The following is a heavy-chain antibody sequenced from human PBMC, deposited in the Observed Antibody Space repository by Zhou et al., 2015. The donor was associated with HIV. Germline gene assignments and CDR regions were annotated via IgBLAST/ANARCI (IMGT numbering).Heavy chain of an antibody. Sequence: QVQLVQSGAEVKKPGSSVKVSCKASGGTFSSYTISWVRQAPGQGLEWMGRIIPILGIANYAQKFQGRVTITADKSTSTAYMELSSLRSEDTAVYYCARGGSGVVVPAVWDVNWFDPWGQGTLVTVSS. CDR2: IIPILGIA. J-gene: IGHJ5*02. CDR1: GGTFSSYT. V-gene: IGHV1-69*02. D-gene: IGHD2-2*01. CDR3: ARGGSGVVVPAVWDVNWFDP.